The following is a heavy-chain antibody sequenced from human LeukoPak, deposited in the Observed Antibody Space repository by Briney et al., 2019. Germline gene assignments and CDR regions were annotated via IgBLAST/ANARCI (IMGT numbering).Heavy chain of an antibody. CDR3: AREGYDILTGYLYNWFDP. V-gene: IGHV4-34*01. CDR1: GGSLSGYY. Sequence: SETLSLTCAVYGGSLSGYYWSWIRQPPGKGLEWIGEINHSGSTNYNPSLKSRVTISVDTSKNQFSLKLSSVTAADTAVYYCAREGYDILTGYLYNWFDPWGQGTLVTVSS. J-gene: IGHJ5*02. D-gene: IGHD3-9*01. CDR2: INHSGST.